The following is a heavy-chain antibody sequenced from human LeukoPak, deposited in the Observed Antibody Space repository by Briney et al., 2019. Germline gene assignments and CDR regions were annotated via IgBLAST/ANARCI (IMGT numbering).Heavy chain of an antibody. Sequence: GGSLRLSCAASGFTFSSYDMHWVRQATGKGLEWVSAIGTAGDTYYPGSVKGRFTISRENAKNSLYPQMNSLRAGDTAVYYCARDNRRYDSSGYYYGDGAFDIWGQGTMVTVSS. D-gene: IGHD3-22*01. CDR1: GFTFSSYD. CDR3: ARDNRRYDSSGYYYGDGAFDI. V-gene: IGHV3-13*01. J-gene: IGHJ3*02. CDR2: IGTAGDT.